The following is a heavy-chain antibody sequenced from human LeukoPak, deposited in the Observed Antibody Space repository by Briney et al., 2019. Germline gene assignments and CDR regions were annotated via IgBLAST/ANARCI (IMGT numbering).Heavy chain of an antibody. Sequence: SETLSLTCAVYGGSFRGYYWSWIRQPPGKGLEWIGEINHSGSTNYNTSLKSRVTISVDTSKNQFSLKLRSVTAADTAVYYCARGSRGITIFGVVITRHYYYYYMDVWGKGTTVTVSS. V-gene: IGHV4-34*01. CDR1: GGSFRGYY. CDR3: ARGSRGITIFGVVITRHYYYYYMDV. D-gene: IGHD3-3*01. J-gene: IGHJ6*03. CDR2: INHSGST.